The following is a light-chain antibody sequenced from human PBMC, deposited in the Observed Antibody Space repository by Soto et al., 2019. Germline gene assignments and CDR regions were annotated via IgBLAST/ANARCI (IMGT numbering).Light chain of an antibody. CDR1: QIISSY. J-gene: IGKJ4*01. CDR3: QQLNSYPLT. V-gene: IGKV1-39*01. CDR2: GAS. Sequence: DIQMTQSPSSLSASVVDRVTITCRASQIISSYLNLYQQKPGKAPKLLIYGASILQSGVPSRFSGSGSGTDFTLTINSLQPEDFATYYCQQLNSYPLTFGGGTKVDI.